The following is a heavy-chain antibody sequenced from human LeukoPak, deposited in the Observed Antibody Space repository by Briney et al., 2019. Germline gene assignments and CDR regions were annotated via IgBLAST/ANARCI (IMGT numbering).Heavy chain of an antibody. J-gene: IGHJ1*01. V-gene: IGHV4-59*01. CDR3: ARDGISGSYYAEYFQH. Sequence: SETLSHTCTVSGGSISSYYWSWIRQPPGKGLEWIGYIYYTGSTNYNPSLKSRVTISVDTSKNQFSLKLSSVTAADTAVYYCARDGISGSYYAEYFQHWGQGTLVTVSS. D-gene: IGHD1-26*01. CDR1: GGSISSYY. CDR2: IYYTGST.